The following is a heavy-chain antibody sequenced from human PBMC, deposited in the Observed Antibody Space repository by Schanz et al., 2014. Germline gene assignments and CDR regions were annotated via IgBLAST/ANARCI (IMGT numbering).Heavy chain of an antibody. CDR1: GFTFSRYG. D-gene: IGHD6-19*01. CDR2: ISYDGSNK. Sequence: QVQLVESGGGVVQPGRSLRLSCAASGFTFSRYGIHWVRQAPGKGLEWVAVISYDGSNKHYADSVKGRFTISRDGSKNTLYLQMNSLRAEDTAVYYCARKTDSSGTGDYWGQGTLVTVSS. J-gene: IGHJ4*02. V-gene: IGHV3-30*03. CDR3: ARKTDSSGTGDY.